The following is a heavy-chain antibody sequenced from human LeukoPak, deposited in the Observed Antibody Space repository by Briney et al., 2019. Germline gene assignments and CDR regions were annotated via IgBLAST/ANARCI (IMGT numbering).Heavy chain of an antibody. CDR1: GFIFSSYE. Sequence: GGSLRLSCAASGFIFSSYEMNWVRQAPGKGLEWVSYISSSGSTIYYADSLKGRFTIYRDNARKSLYLQMTSLRAEDTAVYYCARVGVTLVRGVIIAPFDLWGQGTLVTVSS. CDR2: ISSSGSTI. V-gene: IGHV3-48*03. J-gene: IGHJ4*02. D-gene: IGHD3-10*01. CDR3: ARVGVTLVRGVIIAPFDL.